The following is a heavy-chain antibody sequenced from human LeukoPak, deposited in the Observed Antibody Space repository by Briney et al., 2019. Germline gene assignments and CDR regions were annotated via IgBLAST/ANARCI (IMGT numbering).Heavy chain of an antibody. CDR1: GGTFTSYT. J-gene: IGHJ3*02. V-gene: IGHV1-69*02. CDR2: IIPILGIA. CDR3: ASRVSSSPPEDAFDI. Sequence: SVKVSCKASGGTFTSYTISWVRQAPGQGLEWMGRIIPILGIANYAQKFQGRVTITADKSTSTAYMELSSLRSADTAVYYCASRVSSSPPEDAFDIWGQGTMVTVSS. D-gene: IGHD6-13*01.